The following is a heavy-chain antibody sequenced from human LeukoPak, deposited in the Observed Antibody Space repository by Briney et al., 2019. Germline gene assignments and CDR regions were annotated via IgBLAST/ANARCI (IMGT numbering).Heavy chain of an antibody. Sequence: TGGSLRLSCAASGFTFSSYWMSWVRQAPGKGLEWVANIEQDGSEKYYVDSVKGRFTISRDNAKNSLYLQMNSLRAEDTAVYYCARGEEEGSGWYAYYYYYYMDVWGKGTTVTVSS. CDR1: GFTFSSYW. D-gene: IGHD6-19*01. CDR2: IEQDGSEK. J-gene: IGHJ6*03. CDR3: ARGEEEGSGWYAYYYYYYMDV. V-gene: IGHV3-7*01.